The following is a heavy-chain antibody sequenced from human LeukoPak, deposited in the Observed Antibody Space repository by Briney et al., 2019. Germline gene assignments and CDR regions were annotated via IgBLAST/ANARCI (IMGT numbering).Heavy chain of an antibody. J-gene: IGHJ4*02. CDR1: GFTFSTYW. Sequence: GGSLRLSCAASGFTFSTYWMHWVRQAPGKGLVWVSGIRGDESKTTYADSVKGRFTISRDNSKNTLYLQMNSLRAEDTAVYYCAKDLETGTIDYWGQGTLVTASS. CDR3: AKDLETGTIDY. D-gene: IGHD1/OR15-1a*01. V-gene: IGHV3-74*01. CDR2: IRGDESKT.